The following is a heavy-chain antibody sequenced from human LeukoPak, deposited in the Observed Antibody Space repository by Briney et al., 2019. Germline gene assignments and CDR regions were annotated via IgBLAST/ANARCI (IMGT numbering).Heavy chain of an antibody. D-gene: IGHD2-21*01. CDR2: INPNSGGT. V-gene: IGHV1-2*02. CDR1: GYSFTDYY. Sequence: ASVKVSRKTSGYSFTDYYMHWVRQAPGQGLEWMGWINPNSGGTSAAQKFQGRVTMTRDTSITTVYMEVSWLTSDDTAIYYCARADRLHGGPYLIGPWGQGTLVTVSS. CDR3: ARADRLHGGPYLIGP. J-gene: IGHJ5*02.